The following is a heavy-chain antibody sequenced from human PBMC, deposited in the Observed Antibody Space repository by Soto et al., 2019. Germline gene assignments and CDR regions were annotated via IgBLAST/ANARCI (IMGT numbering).Heavy chain of an antibody. D-gene: IGHD5-12*01. Sequence: PSETLSLTCAVSGEYISNGYYWAWIRQPPGKWLEWIGSIFHSGTTYYNPSIKSRVTIAVDTSKNQFSLKLSSVTAADMAVYYCARGGGYDSFDYWGRGVLVTVSS. CDR2: IFHSGTT. CDR1: GEYISNGYY. J-gene: IGHJ4*02. V-gene: IGHV4-38-2*01. CDR3: ARGGGYDSFDY.